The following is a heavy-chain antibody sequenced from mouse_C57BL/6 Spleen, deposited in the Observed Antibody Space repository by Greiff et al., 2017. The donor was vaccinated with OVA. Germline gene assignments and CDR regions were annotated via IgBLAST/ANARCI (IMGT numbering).Heavy chain of an antibody. CDR3: ASYYGYAMDY. CDR1: GYNINDYY. D-gene: IGHD1-1*01. CDR2: IDPEDGET. V-gene: IGHV14-2*01. Sequence: VHVKQSGAELVKPGASVKLSCTASGYNINDYYMHWVKQRTEQGLEWIGRIDPEDGETKYAPKFKGKATITADTSSNTAYLQLISLTSEDTAVYYCASYYGYAMDYWGQVTSVTVSS. J-gene: IGHJ4*01.